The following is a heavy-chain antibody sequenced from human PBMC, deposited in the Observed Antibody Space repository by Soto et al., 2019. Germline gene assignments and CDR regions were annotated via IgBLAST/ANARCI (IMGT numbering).Heavy chain of an antibody. V-gene: IGHV4-34*01. J-gene: IGHJ5*02. Sequence: TSETLSLTCAVYGGSFSGYYWSWIRQPPGKGLEWIGEINHSGSTNYNPSLKSRVTISVDTSKNQFSLKLSSVTAADTAVYYCARDRPYYDSSGYFRGFDPWGQGTLVTVSS. CDR2: INHSGST. D-gene: IGHD3-22*01. CDR3: ARDRPYYDSSGYFRGFDP. CDR1: GGSFSGYY.